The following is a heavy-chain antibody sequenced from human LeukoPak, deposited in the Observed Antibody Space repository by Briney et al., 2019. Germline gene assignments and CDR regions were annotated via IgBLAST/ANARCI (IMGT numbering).Heavy chain of an antibody. Sequence: GGSLRLSCAASGFTFSSYAISWVRQAPGQGLEWMGGIIPIFGTANYAQKFQGRVTITADESTSTAYMELSSLRSEDTAVYYCAREVLAGDTSWGQGTLVTVSS. CDR3: AREVLAGDTS. D-gene: IGHD6-19*01. CDR1: GFTFSSYA. V-gene: IGHV1-69*01. CDR2: IIPIFGTA. J-gene: IGHJ4*02.